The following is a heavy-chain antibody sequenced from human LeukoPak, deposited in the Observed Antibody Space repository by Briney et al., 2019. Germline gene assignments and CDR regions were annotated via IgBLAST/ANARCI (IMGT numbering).Heavy chain of an antibody. CDR2: IKENGNEQ. CDR1: GFTFDAYW. Sequence: PGGSLRLSCAASGFTFDAYWMSWVRQAPGKGPEWVAHIKENGNEQRYADSVEGRFTISRDNAKNSLYLQMNSLRAEDTAVYYCASSIWFDPWGQGTLVTVSS. CDR3: ASSIWFDP. J-gene: IGHJ5*02. V-gene: IGHV3-7*01. D-gene: IGHD2-2*01.